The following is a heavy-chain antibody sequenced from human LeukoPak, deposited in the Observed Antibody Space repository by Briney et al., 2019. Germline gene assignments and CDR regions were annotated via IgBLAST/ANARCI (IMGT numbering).Heavy chain of an antibody. V-gene: IGHV1-24*01. Sequence: GASVKVSCKVSGYTLTELSMHWVRQAPGKGLEWMGGFDPEGGETIYAQKFQGRVTMTEDTSTDTAYMELSSLRSEDTAVYYCATERYSSGWYQPYYGMDVWGQGTTVTVSS. CDR3: ATERYSSGWYQPYYGMDV. CDR1: GYTLTELS. J-gene: IGHJ6*02. CDR2: FDPEGGET. D-gene: IGHD6-19*01.